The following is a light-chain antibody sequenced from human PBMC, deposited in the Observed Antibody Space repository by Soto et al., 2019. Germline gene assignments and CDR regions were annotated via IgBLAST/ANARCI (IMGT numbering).Light chain of an antibody. V-gene: IGKV1-5*03. CDR2: KAS. CDR3: QQYSDNWT. J-gene: IGKJ1*01. CDR1: QSISSW. Sequence: IQMTQSPSTLSASVGDRVTITCRASQSISSWLAWYQQKPGTAPKLLIYKASTLQSGVPSRFSGSGSGTEFTLTISSLQPDDFATYYCQQYSDNWTFGRGTKV.